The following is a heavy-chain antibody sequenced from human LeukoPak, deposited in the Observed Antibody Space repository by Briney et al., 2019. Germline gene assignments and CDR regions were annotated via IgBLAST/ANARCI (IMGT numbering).Heavy chain of an antibody. V-gene: IGHV3-30*02. CDR3: AKDSSGWYYFDY. Sequence: PGRSLRLSCAASGFSFGSYGIHWVRQAPGKGLEWVAFIRYDGSNKYHADSMEGRFTISRDNSKNTLYLQMNSLRAEDTAVYYCAKDSSGWYYFDYWGQGTLVTVSS. J-gene: IGHJ4*02. D-gene: IGHD6-19*01. CDR1: GFSFGSYG. CDR2: IRYDGSNK.